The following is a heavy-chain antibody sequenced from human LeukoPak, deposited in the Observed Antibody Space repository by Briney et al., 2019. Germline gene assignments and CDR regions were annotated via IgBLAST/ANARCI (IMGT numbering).Heavy chain of an antibody. Sequence: PGGSLRLSCAASGFTFSSYGMHWVRQAPGMGLEWVAIISYDGRNKYYADSEKGRFTISRDNSGNTLYLQMNNLRAEDTALYYCAKVRVDASVSPNDIWGQGTLVTVSS. D-gene: IGHD2-2*01. CDR2: ISYDGRNK. CDR3: AKVRVDASVSPNDI. CDR1: GFTFSSYG. V-gene: IGHV3-30*18. J-gene: IGHJ4*02.